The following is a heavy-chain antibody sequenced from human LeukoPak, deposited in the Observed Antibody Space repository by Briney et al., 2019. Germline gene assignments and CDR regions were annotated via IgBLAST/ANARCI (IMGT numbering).Heavy chain of an antibody. V-gene: IGHV3-23*01. CDR2: ISGSGGST. D-gene: IGHD3-3*01. CDR1: GFTFSSYA. J-gene: IGHJ4*02. Sequence: GGSLRLSCAASGFTFSSYAMSWVRQAPGKGLEWVSAISGSGGSTYCADSVKGRFTISRDNSKNTLYLQMNSLRAEDTAVYYCAKGPSFWSGYYYYFDYWGQGTLVTVSS. CDR3: AKGPSFWSGYYYYFDY.